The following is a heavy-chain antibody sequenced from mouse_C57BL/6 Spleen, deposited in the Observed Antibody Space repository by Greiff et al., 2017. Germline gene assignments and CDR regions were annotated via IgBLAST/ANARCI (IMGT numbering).Heavy chain of an antibody. CDR3: SREGYYYGSSPFAW. CDR2: IHPNSGST. CDR1: GYTFTSYW. Sequence: QVQLQQPGAELVKPGASVKLSCKASGYTFTSYWMHWVKQRPGQGLEWIGMIHPNSGSTNSNEKFKSKATLTVDKSSSTAYMQLSSLTSEDSAVYYCSREGYYYGSSPFAWWGQGTLVTVSA. J-gene: IGHJ3*01. D-gene: IGHD1-1*01. V-gene: IGHV1-64*01.